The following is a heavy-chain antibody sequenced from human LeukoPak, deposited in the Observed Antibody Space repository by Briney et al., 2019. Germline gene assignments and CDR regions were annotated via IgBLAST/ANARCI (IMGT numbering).Heavy chain of an antibody. J-gene: IGHJ6*02. Sequence: GRSLRLSCAASGFPFSSYGMHWVRQAPGKGLEWVAVISYDGSNKYYADSVKGRFTISRDNSKNTLYLQMNSLRAEDTAVYYCAKDRDSYYYYGMDVWGQGTTVTVSS. CDR1: GFPFSSYG. V-gene: IGHV3-30*18. D-gene: IGHD3/OR15-3a*01. CDR2: ISYDGSNK. CDR3: AKDRDSYYYYGMDV.